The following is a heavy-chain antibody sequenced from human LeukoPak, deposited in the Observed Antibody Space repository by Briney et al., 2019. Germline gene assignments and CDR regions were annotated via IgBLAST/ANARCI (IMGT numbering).Heavy chain of an antibody. CDR2: ISAYNGNT. CDR3: ARDRVYYDSSEPLANTLFDY. D-gene: IGHD3-22*01. CDR1: GYTFTGYY. V-gene: IGHV1-18*04. Sequence: ASVKVSCKASGYTFTGYYMHWVRQAPGQGLEWMGWISAYNGNTNYAQKLQGRVTMTTDTSTSTAYMELRSLRSDDTAVYYCARDRVYYDSSEPLANTLFDYWGQGTLVTVSS. J-gene: IGHJ4*02.